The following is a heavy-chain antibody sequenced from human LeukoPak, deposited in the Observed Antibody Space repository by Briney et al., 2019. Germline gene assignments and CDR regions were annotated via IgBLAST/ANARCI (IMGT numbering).Heavy chain of an antibody. Sequence: ASVKVSCKSSGYTFTSYAIAWVRQAPGQGLEWMGVISPYNGYTRYAQRIQDRITLTSDKSASIAYMERGSPRSDDTAVYYCTREQHSGDKGGECAYWGQGTLVTVSS. D-gene: IGHD4-17*01. CDR3: TREQHSGDKGGECAY. CDR1: GYTFTSYA. CDR2: ISPYNGYT. J-gene: IGHJ4*02. V-gene: IGHV1-18*01.